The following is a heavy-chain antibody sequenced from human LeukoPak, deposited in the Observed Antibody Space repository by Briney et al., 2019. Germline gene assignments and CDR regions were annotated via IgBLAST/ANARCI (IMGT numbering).Heavy chain of an antibody. CDR1: GFTFSSYA. CDR3: GRGHRFCSRGNCNSPVDY. D-gene: IGHD2-15*01. Sequence: GGSLRLSCAASGFTFSSYAMSWVRQAPGKGLEWVSGISGSGGSTYYADSVKGRFTISRDNSKNRLYLQMNSLRAEDTAVYYCGRGHRFCSRGNCNSPVDYWGQGTPVTVSS. V-gene: IGHV3-23*01. J-gene: IGHJ4*02. CDR2: ISGSGGST.